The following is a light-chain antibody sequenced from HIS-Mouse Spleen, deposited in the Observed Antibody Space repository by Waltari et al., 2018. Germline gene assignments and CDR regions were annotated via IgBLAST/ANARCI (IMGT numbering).Light chain of an antibody. J-gene: IGKJ2*01. CDR1: QSVLYSSNNKNY. CDR2: RAS. V-gene: IGKV4-1*01. CDR3: QQYYTTPYT. Sequence: DIVMTQSPDSLAVSLGERATINCKSRQSVLYSSNNKNYLAWYQQKPGQPPKLLIYRASTRESGVPDRFSGSGSGTDFTLTISSLQAEDVAVYYCQQYYTTPYTFGQGTKLEIK.